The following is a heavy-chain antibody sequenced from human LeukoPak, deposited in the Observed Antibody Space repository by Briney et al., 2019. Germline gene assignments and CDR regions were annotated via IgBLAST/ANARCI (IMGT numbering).Heavy chain of an antibody. V-gene: IGHV3-23*01. CDR3: AKLYSSGINAFDY. CDR2: ISGSGGST. D-gene: IGHD6-19*01. CDR1: GFTFSSYA. J-gene: IGHJ4*02. Sequence: GGPLRLSCAASGFTFSSYAMSWVRQAPGKGLEWVSAISGSGGSTYYADSVKGRFTISRDNSKNTLYLQMNSLRAEDTAVYYCAKLYSSGINAFDYWGQGTLVTVSS.